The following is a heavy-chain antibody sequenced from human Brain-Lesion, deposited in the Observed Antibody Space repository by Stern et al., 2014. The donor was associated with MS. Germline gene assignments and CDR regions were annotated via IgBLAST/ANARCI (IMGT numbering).Heavy chain of an antibody. CDR2: INPKSGGT. J-gene: IGHJ4*02. CDR1: GYTFTGYY. V-gene: IGHV1-2*04. CDR3: ATYYYDSTGYNDF. D-gene: IGHD3-22*01. Sequence: QVQLVESGAEVKKPGASVKVSCKASGYTFTGYYMHWVRQAPGKGLEWMGWINPKSGGTNYAQKFQGWGTMTRDTSINTAYMELSRLRSDDTAVYYCATYYYDSTGYNDFWGQGTLVTVSS.